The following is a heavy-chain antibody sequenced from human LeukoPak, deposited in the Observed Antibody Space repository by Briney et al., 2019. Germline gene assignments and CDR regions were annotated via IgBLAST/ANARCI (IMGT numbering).Heavy chain of an antibody. CDR1: GGSISSYY. J-gene: IGHJ5*02. Sequence: SETLSLTCTVSGGSISSYYWSWIRQPPGKGLEWIGYICYSGSTNYNPSLKSRVTISVDTSKNQFSLKLSSVTAADTAVYYCARDHGDYDFWSGYTTNWFDPWGQGTLVTVSS. CDR2: ICYSGST. V-gene: IGHV4-59*01. CDR3: ARDHGDYDFWSGYTTNWFDP. D-gene: IGHD3-3*01.